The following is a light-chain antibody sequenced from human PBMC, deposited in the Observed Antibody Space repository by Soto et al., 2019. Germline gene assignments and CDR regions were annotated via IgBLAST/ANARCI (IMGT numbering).Light chain of an antibody. CDR3: SSYTSSSTLGL. CDR1: SSDVGGYNY. V-gene: IGLV2-14*01. J-gene: IGLJ3*02. Sequence: QSALTQPASVSGSPGQSITISCTGTSSDVGGYNYVSWYQQHPGKAPKLMIYDVSNRPSGVSNRFSGSKSGNTASLTISGLHAENEADYYCSSYTSSSTLGLFGGGTKLTVL. CDR2: DVS.